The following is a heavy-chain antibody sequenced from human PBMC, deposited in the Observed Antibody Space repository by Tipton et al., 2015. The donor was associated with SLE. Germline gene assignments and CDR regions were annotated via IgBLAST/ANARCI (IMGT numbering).Heavy chain of an antibody. CDR3: ARDRRFLESFWAYYYMDV. CDR2: IYTGGST. Sequence: TLSLTCTVSGGSISSGDYLWSWIRQPAGKGLEWIGHIYTGGSTNYNSSLKSRVTISVDKSKNQFSLKLSSVTAADTAVYYCARDRRFLESFWAYYYMDVWGKGTTVTVSS. D-gene: IGHD3-3*01. J-gene: IGHJ6*03. V-gene: IGHV4-61*09. CDR1: GGSISSGDYL.